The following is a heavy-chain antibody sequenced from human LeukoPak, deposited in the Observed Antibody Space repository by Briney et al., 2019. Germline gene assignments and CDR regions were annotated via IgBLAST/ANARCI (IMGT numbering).Heavy chain of an antibody. CDR1: GDSISSGNYY. D-gene: IGHD3-10*01. Sequence: PSETLSLTCTVSGDSISSGNYYWGWIRQPPGKGLEWIGTIFYSGSTYYNPSLKSRVTISVDTSKNQFSLKLSSVTAADTAVYYCASSYGFGANLDYYYYYYMDVWGKGTTVTVSS. J-gene: IGHJ6*03. V-gene: IGHV4-39*07. CDR2: IFYSGST. CDR3: ASSYGFGANLDYYYYYYMDV.